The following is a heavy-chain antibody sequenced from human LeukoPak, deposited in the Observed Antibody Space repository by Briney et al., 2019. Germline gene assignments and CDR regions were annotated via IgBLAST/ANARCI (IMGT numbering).Heavy chain of an antibody. CDR3: ARSAGDCSKGVCYSYNWFDP. V-gene: IGHV5-51*01. CDR1: AHSFTNSW. D-gene: IGHD2-8*01. Sequence: GESLKISCQGSAHSFTNSWIAWVRQKPGKGLEWKGIIYPDDSDTRYSPAFQGQVTISADKSISAAYLQWSSLRASDTAMYYCARSAGDCSKGVCYSYNWFDPWGQGTLVTVSS. J-gene: IGHJ5*02. CDR2: IYPDDSDT.